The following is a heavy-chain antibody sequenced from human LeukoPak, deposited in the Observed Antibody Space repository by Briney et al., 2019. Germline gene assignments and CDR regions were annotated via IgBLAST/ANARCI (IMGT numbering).Heavy chain of an antibody. V-gene: IGHV1-2*02. CDR2: INPNSGGT. CDR3: ARQYCGGDCYNP. J-gene: IGHJ5*02. CDR1: GYTFTGYY. Sequence: GASVKVSCKASGYTFTGYYMHWVRQAPGQGLEWMGWINPNSGGTNHAQKFQGRVTMTRDTSITTAYMELSRLTSDDTGVYYCARQYCGGDCYNPWGQGTLVIVAS. D-gene: IGHD2-21*02.